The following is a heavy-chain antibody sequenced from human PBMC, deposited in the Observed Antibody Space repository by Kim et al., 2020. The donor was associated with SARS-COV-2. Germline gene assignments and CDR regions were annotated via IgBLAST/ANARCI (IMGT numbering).Heavy chain of an antibody. CDR2: ISSSNTYI. CDR1: GFSFSSYS. V-gene: IGHV3-21*01. CDR3: SRCPVGATPFDY. Sequence: GGSLRLSCAASGFSFSSYSMNWVRQAPGKGLEWVSCISSSNTYIYYADAVKGRFTISRDNAKNSLYLQMNGLRAEDTAVYYCSRCPVGATPFDYWGQGTLVTVSS. J-gene: IGHJ4*02. D-gene: IGHD1-26*01.